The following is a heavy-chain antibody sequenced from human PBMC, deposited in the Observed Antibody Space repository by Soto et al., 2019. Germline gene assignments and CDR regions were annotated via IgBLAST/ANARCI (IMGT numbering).Heavy chain of an antibody. CDR3: ARGGSSSENGRDV. V-gene: IGHV3-48*02. Sequence: EVQLVESGGGLVQPVGYLRLSCAASGFTFSTYSMNWVRQAPGKGLEWVSYISSRRYTIYYVDSVKGRFTISRDNAKNSLDLQMNSLRDEDTAVYYCARGGSSSENGRDVWGQWTTVTVSS. CDR1: GFTFSTYS. J-gene: IGHJ6*02. D-gene: IGHD6-6*01. CDR2: ISSRRYTI.